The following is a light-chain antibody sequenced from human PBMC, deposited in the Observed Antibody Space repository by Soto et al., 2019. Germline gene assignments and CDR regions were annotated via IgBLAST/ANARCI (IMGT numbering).Light chain of an antibody. CDR1: LSISSW. V-gene: IGKV1-5*03. CDR2: KAS. CDR3: QQYNDNWT. J-gene: IGKJ1*01. Sequence: DLQMTQSPSTLSASVGDRVTITCRASLSISSWLAWYQQKPGTAPKLLIYKASTLQSGVPSRFSGSGSGTQFTLTISSLQTDDFATYYCQQYNDNWTFGQGTKVKIK.